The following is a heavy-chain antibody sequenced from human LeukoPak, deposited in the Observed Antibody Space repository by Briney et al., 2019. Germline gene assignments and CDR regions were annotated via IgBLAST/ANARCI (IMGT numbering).Heavy chain of an antibody. J-gene: IGHJ4*02. CDR3: AREYCSGTSCYLFDY. V-gene: IGHV3-48*03. D-gene: IGHD2-2*01. CDR2: IGTSPGTI. Sequence: GGSLRPSCAASGFTFSSYEMIWVRQAPGKGLEWVSYIGTSPGTIYYADSVKGRFTISRDNAKNSLYLQMNSLRAEDTAVYYCAREYCSGTSCYLFDYWGQGTLVTVSS. CDR1: GFTFSSYE.